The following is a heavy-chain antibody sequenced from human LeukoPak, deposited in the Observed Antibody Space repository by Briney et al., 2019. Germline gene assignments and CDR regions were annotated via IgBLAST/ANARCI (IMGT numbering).Heavy chain of an antibody. CDR2: IYSNGIT. V-gene: IGHV4-4*08. CDR3: ARRAYYDSSGYSPTSGYFDL. CDR1: GGSIFSYY. D-gene: IGHD3-22*01. J-gene: IGHJ2*01. Sequence: ASETLSLTCTVSGGSIFSYYWNWIRQPPGKGLEWIGYIYSNGITNYSPSPRSRGSISIATSKNQFSLRLTSVTAADTAIYYCARRAYYDSSGYSPTSGYFDLWGRGTLVTVSS.